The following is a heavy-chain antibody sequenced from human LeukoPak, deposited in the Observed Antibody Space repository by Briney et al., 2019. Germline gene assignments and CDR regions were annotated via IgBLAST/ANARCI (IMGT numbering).Heavy chain of an antibody. V-gene: IGHV4-61*02. Sequence: PSETLSLTCTVSGDSITSDNYYWIWIRQPAGKGLEWIGRTSTSGTINYNPSLRSRVTMSVDTSKNQFSLKLSSVTAADTAVYYCARIIRDYGMDVWGQGTTATVFS. CDR2: TSTSGTI. CDR1: GDSITSDNYY. J-gene: IGHJ6*02. D-gene: IGHD3-3*02. CDR3: ARIIRDYGMDV.